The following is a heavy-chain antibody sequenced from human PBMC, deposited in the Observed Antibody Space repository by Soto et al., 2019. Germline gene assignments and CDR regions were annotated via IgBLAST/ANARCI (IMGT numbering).Heavy chain of an antibody. D-gene: IGHD4-4*01. V-gene: IGHV3-33*01. Sequence: QVQLVESGGGVVQPGRSLRLSCAASGFTFSNYGMQWVRQAPGKGLEWVAVIWYDGSNKYHSDSVKGRFTISRDNSKNTLYLQMNSLRAEDTAVYFCARTPITTQEVDLWGQGTTVTVSS. J-gene: IGHJ6*02. CDR2: IWYDGSNK. CDR3: ARTPITTQEVDL. CDR1: GFTFSNYG.